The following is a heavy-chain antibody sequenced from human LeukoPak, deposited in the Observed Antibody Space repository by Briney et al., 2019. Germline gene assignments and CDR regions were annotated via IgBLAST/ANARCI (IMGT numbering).Heavy chain of an antibody. CDR1: GFTFSDYY. CDR2: ISSSSSYT. Sequence: GGSLRLSCAASGFTFSDYYMSWIRQAPGKGLEWVSYISSSSSYTSYADSVKGRFTISRDNAKNSLYLQMNSLRAEDTAVYYCARAGAGSSWFSDAFDIWGQGTMVTVSS. D-gene: IGHD6-13*01. CDR3: ARAGAGSSWFSDAFDI. J-gene: IGHJ3*02. V-gene: IGHV3-11*06.